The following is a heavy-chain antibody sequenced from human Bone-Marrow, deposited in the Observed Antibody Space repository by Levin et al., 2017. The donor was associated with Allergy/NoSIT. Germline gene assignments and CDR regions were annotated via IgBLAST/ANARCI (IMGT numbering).Heavy chain of an antibody. CDR3: ARGRGGYYFDSSGYYFNALDM. J-gene: IGHJ3*02. CDR1: GFTFSTYD. CDR2: IGTAGDT. D-gene: IGHD3-22*01. V-gene: IGHV3-13*01. Sequence: GGSLRLSCSVSGFTFSTYDMHWVRQATGKSLEWVSAIGTAGDTYYSDSVKGRFTISRENARNSLHLQVNSLRAADTAVYYCARGRGGYYFDSSGYYFNALDMWGQGTMVTVSS.